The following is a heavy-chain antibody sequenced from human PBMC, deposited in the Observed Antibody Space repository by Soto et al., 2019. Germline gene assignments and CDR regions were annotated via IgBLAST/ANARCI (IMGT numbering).Heavy chain of an antibody. D-gene: IGHD2-15*01. J-gene: IGHJ4*02. CDR2: ISGSGGST. Sequence: XVCLRLACAACGFSFSSYAMSWVRQAPGKGLEWVSAISGSGGSTYYADSVKGRFTISRDNSKNTLYLQMNSLRAEDTAVYYCAKDAAHSKIPVVAAATYGLVNYCGQRTLVTVSS. V-gene: IGHV3-23*01. CDR1: GFSFSSYA. CDR3: AKDAAHSKIPVVAAATYGLVNY.